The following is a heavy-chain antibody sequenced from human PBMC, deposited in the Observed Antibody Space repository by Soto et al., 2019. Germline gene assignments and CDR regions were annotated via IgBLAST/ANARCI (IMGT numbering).Heavy chain of an antibody. Sequence: SETLSLTCAVSHESINSVDFYWSWLRQPPGKGLEWIGYVDYSGNTNYNPSLRGRVTISLDRSRKQFSLRLRSVTAGDTAVYYWARSSYSSIAVTQFDSWGQGSRVTVSS. CDR3: ARSSYSSIAVTQFDS. CDR1: HESINSVDFY. J-gene: IGHJ4*02. D-gene: IGHD6-19*01. CDR2: VDYSGNT. V-gene: IGHV4-61*08.